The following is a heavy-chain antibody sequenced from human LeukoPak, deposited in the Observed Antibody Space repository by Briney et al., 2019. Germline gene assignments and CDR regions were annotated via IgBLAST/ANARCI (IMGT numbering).Heavy chain of an antibody. CDR3: AGGHYDFWSGYPIFDY. D-gene: IGHD3-3*01. CDR2: IYDSGST. Sequence: PSQTLSLTCTVSGGSISSGDYYWSWIRQPPGKGLEWIGYIYDSGSTYYNPSLKSRVTISVDTSKNQFSLKLSSVTAADTAVYYCAGGHYDFWSGYPIFDYWGQGTLVTVSS. J-gene: IGHJ4*02. V-gene: IGHV4-30-4*01. CDR1: GGSISSGDYY.